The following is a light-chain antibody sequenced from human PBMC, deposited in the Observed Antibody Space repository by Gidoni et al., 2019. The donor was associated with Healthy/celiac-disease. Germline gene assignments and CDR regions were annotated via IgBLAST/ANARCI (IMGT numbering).Light chain of an antibody. CDR2: WAS. Sequence: DIVMTQSPDSLAVSLGERATINCKSSQSVLYSSNNKNYLALYQQKPGQPPKLLIYWASTRESGVPDLFSGSGSGTDFTLTISSLQAEDVAVYYCQQYYSTLWTFGQGTKVEIK. V-gene: IGKV4-1*01. CDR3: QQYYSTLWT. J-gene: IGKJ1*01. CDR1: QSVLYSSNNKNY.